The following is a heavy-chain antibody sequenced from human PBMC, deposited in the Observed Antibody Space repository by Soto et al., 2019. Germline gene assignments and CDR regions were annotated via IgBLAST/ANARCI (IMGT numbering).Heavy chain of an antibody. CDR2: ISWDGDST. CDR1: GFTFDDYA. J-gene: IGHJ4*02. Sequence: GGSLRLSCAASGFTFDDYAMHWVRQAPGRGLEWIVLISWDGDSTFYADSVKGRFTISRDNSKNSLYLEISSLRPDDTALYYSAKDVGKGDGYWGRGTLVTVSS. CDR3: AKDVGKGDGY. V-gene: IGHV3-43*01.